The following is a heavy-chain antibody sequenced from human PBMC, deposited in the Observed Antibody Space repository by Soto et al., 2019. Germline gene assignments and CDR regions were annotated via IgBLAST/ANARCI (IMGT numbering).Heavy chain of an antibody. Sequence: GGSLRLSCAASGFTFSSYAMHWVRQAPGKGLEWVAVISYDGSNKYYADSVKGRFTISRDNSKNTLYLQMNSLRAEDTAVYYCARTRVEMGFGEDYYGMDVWGQGTTVTVSS. D-gene: IGHD3-10*01. V-gene: IGHV3-30-3*01. J-gene: IGHJ6*02. CDR3: ARTRVEMGFGEDYYGMDV. CDR1: GFTFSSYA. CDR2: ISYDGSNK.